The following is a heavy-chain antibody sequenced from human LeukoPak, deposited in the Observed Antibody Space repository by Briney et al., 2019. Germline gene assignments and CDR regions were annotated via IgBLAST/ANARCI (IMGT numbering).Heavy chain of an antibody. J-gene: IGHJ2*01. V-gene: IGHV4-59*08. CDR2: IHHSGDT. CDR3: ARRGETSGSARGWYFDV. Sequence: PSETLSLTCTVSGGSISSCYWNWIRQPPGKGLQWIEYIHHSGDTNSNPSLKNRVTISIDTSRKQVSLKLKSVTAADTAVYYCARRGETSGSARGWYFDVWGRGSLITVSS. D-gene: IGHD5-12*01. CDR1: GGSISSCY.